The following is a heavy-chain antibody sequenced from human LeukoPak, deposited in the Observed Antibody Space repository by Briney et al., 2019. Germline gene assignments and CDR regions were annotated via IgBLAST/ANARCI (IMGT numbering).Heavy chain of an antibody. J-gene: IGHJ4*02. CDR2: IDSDGHPT. CDR3: ATAPQVTAILD. CDR1: GFTFSSSW. D-gene: IGHD2-21*02. V-gene: IGHV3-74*01. Sequence: GGSLRLSCAASGFTFSSSWMHWVRQASGKGLVWVSRIDSDGHPTTYADSLKGRFTISRDNAKNTLYLQMNGLSAEDTAVYYCATAPQVTAILDWGQGTLVTVSS.